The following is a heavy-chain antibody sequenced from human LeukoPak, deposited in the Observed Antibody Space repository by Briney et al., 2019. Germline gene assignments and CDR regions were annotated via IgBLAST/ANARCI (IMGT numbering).Heavy chain of an antibody. CDR1: GGSISTYY. Sequence: SETLSLTCTVSGGSISTYYWSWIRQPPGKGLEWIGYVYYSGSTNYNPSLMSRVTISVDTSENQFSLKLNSVTAADTAMYYCARETAWPENTPMILFSYFDYWGRGILVTVSS. CDR2: VYYSGST. J-gene: IGHJ4*02. V-gene: IGHV4-59*01. CDR3: ARETAWPENTPMILFSYFDY. D-gene: IGHD3/OR15-3a*01.